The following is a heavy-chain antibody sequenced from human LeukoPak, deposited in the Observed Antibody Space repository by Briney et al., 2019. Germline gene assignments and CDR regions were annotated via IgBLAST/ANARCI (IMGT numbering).Heavy chain of an antibody. CDR1: GFTFSSYS. J-gene: IGHJ4*02. D-gene: IGHD6-6*01. V-gene: IGHV3-21*01. CDR3: ASWDGPIAARHGY. CDR2: ISSSSSYI. Sequence: GGSLRLSRAASGFTFSSYSMNWVRQAPGKGLEWVPSISSSSSYIYYADSVKGRFTISRDNAKNSLYLQMNSLRAEDTAVYYCASWDGPIAARHGYWGQGTLVTVSS.